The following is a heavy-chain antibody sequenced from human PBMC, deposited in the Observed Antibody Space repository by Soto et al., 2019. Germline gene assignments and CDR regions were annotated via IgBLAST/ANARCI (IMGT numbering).Heavy chain of an antibody. Sequence: QVQLQESGPGLVKPSETLSLTCTVSGGSISSYYWSWIRQPPGKGLEWIGYIYYSGSTNYNPSLKSRVTISVDTSKNQFSLKLKSVTAADTAVYYCARVSPPVSSSWEQYFDYWGQGTLVTVSS. CDR2: IYYSGST. CDR3: ARVSPPVSSSWEQYFDY. J-gene: IGHJ4*02. CDR1: GGSISSYY. D-gene: IGHD6-13*01. V-gene: IGHV4-59*08.